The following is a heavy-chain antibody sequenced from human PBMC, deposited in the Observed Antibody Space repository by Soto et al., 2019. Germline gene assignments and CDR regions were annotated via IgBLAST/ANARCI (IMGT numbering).Heavy chain of an antibody. V-gene: IGHV1-69*13. Sequence: ASVKVSCKASGGTFSSYAISWVRQAPGQGLEWMEGIIPIFGTANYAQKFQGRVTITADESTSTAYMELSSLRSEDTAVYYCARRASGDSSGYYYYFDYWGQGTLVTVSS. J-gene: IGHJ4*02. CDR3: ARRASGDSSGYYYYFDY. D-gene: IGHD3-22*01. CDR1: GGTFSSYA. CDR2: IIPIFGTA.